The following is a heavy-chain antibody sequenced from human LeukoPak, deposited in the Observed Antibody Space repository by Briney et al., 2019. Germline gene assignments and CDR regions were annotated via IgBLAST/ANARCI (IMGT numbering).Heavy chain of an antibody. D-gene: IGHD3-22*01. Sequence: RPGGSLRLSCVASGFTFDDYGMSWVRQAPGKGLERVSGINWNGGSIGYADSVKGRFTISRDNAKNSLYLQMNSLGAEDTALYYCAKSHYDSSGSVSDWGQGTLVTVSS. V-gene: IGHV3-20*04. CDR2: INWNGGSI. J-gene: IGHJ4*02. CDR3: AKSHYDSSGSVSD. CDR1: GFTFDDYG.